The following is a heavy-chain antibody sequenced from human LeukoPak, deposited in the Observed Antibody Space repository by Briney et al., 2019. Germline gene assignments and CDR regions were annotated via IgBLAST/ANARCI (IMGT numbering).Heavy chain of an antibody. V-gene: IGHV4-31*03. Sequence: SETLSLTCTVSGGSISSGGYYWSWIRQHPAKGLEWIGYIYYSGNTYYKPSLKSRVTISVDTSRNHFSLKLSSVTAADTAVYYCARGYPFFDYWGQGTLVTVSS. D-gene: IGHD3-3*01. CDR1: GGSISSGGYY. J-gene: IGHJ4*02. CDR3: ARGYPFFDY. CDR2: IYYSGNT.